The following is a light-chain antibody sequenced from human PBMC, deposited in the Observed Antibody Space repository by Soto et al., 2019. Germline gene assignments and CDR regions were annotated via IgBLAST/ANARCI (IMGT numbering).Light chain of an antibody. CDR2: DTY. V-gene: IGKV3-15*01. CDR3: LKYNYWRPYS. CDR1: QSVGNS. J-gene: IGKJ2*03. Sequence: EIVMTQSPATLSLSPGERATLSCRASQSVGNSLAWYQLKPGQPPRLLIFDTYSGATGTPDRFRGSGSGTDFTLTISSLQSEDFAVYICLKYNYWRPYSFGQGTKVDIK.